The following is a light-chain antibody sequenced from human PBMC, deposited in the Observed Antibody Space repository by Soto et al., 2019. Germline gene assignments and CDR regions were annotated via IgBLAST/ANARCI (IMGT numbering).Light chain of an antibody. V-gene: IGKV3-20*01. CDR2: GAF. J-gene: IGKJ1*01. CDR1: QSVSNSY. CDR3: QQYATSPRT. Sequence: EIVLKQSPGTLSLSPGQRATLSCRASQSVSNSYLAWYQQKPGQAPRLLIYGAFARATDAPDRFSGSESGTDFTLTIDRLEPEDSAVYYCQQYATSPRTFGQGTKVDI.